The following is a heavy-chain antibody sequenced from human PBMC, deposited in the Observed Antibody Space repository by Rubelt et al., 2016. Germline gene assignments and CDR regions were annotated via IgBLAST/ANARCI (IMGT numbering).Heavy chain of an antibody. D-gene: IGHD3-3*01. J-gene: IGHJ5*02. Sequence: QVQLVQSGAEVKKPGASVKVSCKASGYTFTSYYMHWVRQAPGQGLEWMGIINPSGGSTSYEQKFQGRVTMTRDTATSSVYMELSSLRSEYTAVYYCARSPRYDFEDNWFDPWGQGTLVTVSS. CDR1: GYTFTSYY. V-gene: IGHV1-46*01. CDR3: ARSPRYDFEDNWFDP. CDR2: INPSGGST.